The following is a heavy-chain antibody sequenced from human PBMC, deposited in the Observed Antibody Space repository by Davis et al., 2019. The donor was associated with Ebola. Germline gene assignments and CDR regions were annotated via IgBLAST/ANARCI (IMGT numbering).Heavy chain of an antibody. CDR1: EFTFSGYA. V-gene: IGHV3-23*01. Sequence: GGSLRLSCAASEFTFSGYAMSWVRQAPGKGLEWVSAISGSGGSTYYAGSVKGRFTISRDNSENTLYLQMNSLRAEDTAVYYCAKDFPNWASDYWGQGTLVTVSS. CDR3: AKDFPNWASDY. CDR2: ISGSGGST. D-gene: IGHD7-27*01. J-gene: IGHJ4*02.